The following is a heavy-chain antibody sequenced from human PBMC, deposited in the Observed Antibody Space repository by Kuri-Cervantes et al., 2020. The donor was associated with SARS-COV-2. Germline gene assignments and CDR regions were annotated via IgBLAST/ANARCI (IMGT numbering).Heavy chain of an antibody. D-gene: IGHD3-10*01. V-gene: IGHV4-59*12. CDR3: ARGKSSSYGSGSYWGFDY. CDR1: GGSISSYY. Sequence: SETLSLTCTVSGGSISSYYWSWIRQPPGKGLEWIGYIYYSGSTNYNPSLKSRVTISVDTSKNQFSLKLSSVTAADTAVYYCARGKSSSYGSGSYWGFDYWGQGTLVTVSS. CDR2: IYYSGST. J-gene: IGHJ4*02.